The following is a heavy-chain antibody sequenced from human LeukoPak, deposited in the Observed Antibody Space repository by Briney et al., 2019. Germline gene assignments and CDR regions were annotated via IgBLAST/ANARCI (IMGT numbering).Heavy chain of an antibody. CDR3: ARVEVRGVINYYYGMDV. V-gene: IGHV1-69*13. CDR2: IIPIFGTA. CDR1: GGTFSGYA. D-gene: IGHD3-10*01. Sequence: GASVKVSCKASGGTFSGYAISWVRQAPGQGLEWMGGIIPIFGTANYAQKFQGRVTITADESTSTAYMELSSLRSEDTAVYYCARVEVRGVINYYYGMDVWGKGTTVTVSS. J-gene: IGHJ6*04.